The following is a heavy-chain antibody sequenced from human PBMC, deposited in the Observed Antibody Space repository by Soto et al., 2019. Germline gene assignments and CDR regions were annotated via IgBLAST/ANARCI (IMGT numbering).Heavy chain of an antibody. Sequence: PSETLSLTCTVSGGSISSGGYYWSWIRQHPGKGLEWIGYIYYSGSTYYNPSLKSRVTITVDTSKNQFSLKLSSVTAADTAVYYCARVDTAMDIDYWGQGTLVTVSS. V-gene: IGHV4-31*03. D-gene: IGHD5-18*01. CDR1: GGSISSGGYY. CDR2: IYYSGST. J-gene: IGHJ4*02. CDR3: ARVDTAMDIDY.